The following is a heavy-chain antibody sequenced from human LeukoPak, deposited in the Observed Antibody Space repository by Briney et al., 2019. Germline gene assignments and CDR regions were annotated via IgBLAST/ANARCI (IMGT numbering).Heavy chain of an antibody. Sequence: GGSLRLSCAASGFTFSSYEMSWVRQAPRKGLGWVSYISTSGSTIHYADSVKGRFTISRDNAKNSLYLQMNSLRAEDTAVYYCARTPEYYYGSGSYSGYFDFWGQGTLVTVSS. D-gene: IGHD3-10*01. CDR1: GFTFSSYE. V-gene: IGHV3-48*03. CDR3: ARTPEYYYGSGSYSGYFDF. J-gene: IGHJ4*02. CDR2: ISTSGSTI.